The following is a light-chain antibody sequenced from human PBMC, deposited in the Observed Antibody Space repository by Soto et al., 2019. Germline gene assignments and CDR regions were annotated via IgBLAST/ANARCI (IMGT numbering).Light chain of an antibody. CDR2: SNN. Sequence: QLVLTQPPSASGTPGQRVTISCSGSSSNIGSNTVNWYQQLPGTAPKLLIYSNNQRPSGVPDRFSGSKSGTSASLAISGLQSEDEADYYCAAWDDSLNGWVFGGGTKVNVL. V-gene: IGLV1-44*01. CDR3: AAWDDSLNGWV. CDR1: SSNIGSNT. J-gene: IGLJ3*02.